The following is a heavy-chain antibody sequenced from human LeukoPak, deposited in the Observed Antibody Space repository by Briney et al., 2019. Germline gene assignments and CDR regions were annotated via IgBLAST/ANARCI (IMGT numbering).Heavy chain of an antibody. D-gene: IGHD5-24*01. V-gene: IGHV1-46*01. CDR3: ARDLLRGGYNWGCDH. CDR1: GYTFTNYY. CDR2: ITSSGGDT. Sequence: ASVKVSCKASGYTFTNYYMHWVRQAPGQGLEWVGMITSSGGDTTYAQKFKGRVTMTRDTSTGTVYMEVSSLTSEDTAVYYCARDLLRGGYNWGCDHWGQGTLVTVSS. J-gene: IGHJ4*02.